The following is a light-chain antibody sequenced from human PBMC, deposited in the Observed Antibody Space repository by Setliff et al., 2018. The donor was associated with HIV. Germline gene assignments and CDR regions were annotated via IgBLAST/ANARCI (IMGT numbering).Light chain of an antibody. J-gene: IGLJ1*01. Sequence: QSALTQPPPASGSPGQSVTISCTGTSSDVGGYNYVSWYQQHPGKAPKLMIYEVSKRPSGVPDRFSGSKSGNTASLTVPGLQAEDEADYYCSSYAGSNNYVFGTGTKVTVL. CDR2: EVS. CDR1: SSDVGGYNY. CDR3: SSYAGSNNYV. V-gene: IGLV2-8*01.